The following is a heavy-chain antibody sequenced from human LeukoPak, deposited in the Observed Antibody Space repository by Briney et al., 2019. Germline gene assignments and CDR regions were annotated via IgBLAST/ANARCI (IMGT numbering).Heavy chain of an antibody. V-gene: IGHV3-7*01. J-gene: IGHJ6*03. CDR3: SREYYYDSSGYDPVRNYYYYMGV. CDR2: INSDESER. D-gene: IGHD3-22*01. CDR1: GFTFSDYW. Sequence: GGSLRLSCVASGFTFSDYWMSWVRQAPGKGLEWVANINSDESERFFLDSVKGRFTISRDNAKNSLYLQMNSLRVEDTAVYYCSREYYYDSSGYDPVRNYYYYMGVWGKGTTVTVSS.